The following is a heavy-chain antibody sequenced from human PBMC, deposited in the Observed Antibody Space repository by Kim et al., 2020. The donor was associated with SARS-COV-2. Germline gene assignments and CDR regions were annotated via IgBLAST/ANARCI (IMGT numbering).Heavy chain of an antibody. Sequence: GGSLRLSCAASSFTVSSNYMSWVRQAPGKGLEWVSIIYTGGSTFYADSVKGRFTISRDTSKNTLYLQMNSLRAEDTAVYYCATGVAATGHYFDYWGQGTLVTVSS. J-gene: IGHJ4*02. D-gene: IGHD6-13*01. CDR3: ATGVAATGHYFDY. V-gene: IGHV3-53*01. CDR1: SFTVSSNY. CDR2: IYTGGST.